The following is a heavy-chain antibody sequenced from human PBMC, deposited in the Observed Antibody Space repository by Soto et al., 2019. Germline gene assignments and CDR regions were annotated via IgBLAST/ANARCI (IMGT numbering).Heavy chain of an antibody. CDR1: GGSISSGGYY. V-gene: IGHV4-31*03. CDR2: IYYSGST. D-gene: IGHD6-6*01. Sequence: QVQLQEAGPGLVKPSQTLSLTCTVSGGSISSGGYYWSWIRQHPGKGLEWIGYIYYSGSTYYNPSLKSRVTISVDTSKNQFSLKLSSVTAADTAVYYCARSWYISSSLWVHHDYFDYWGQGTLVTDSS. J-gene: IGHJ4*02. CDR3: ARSWYISSSLWVHHDYFDY.